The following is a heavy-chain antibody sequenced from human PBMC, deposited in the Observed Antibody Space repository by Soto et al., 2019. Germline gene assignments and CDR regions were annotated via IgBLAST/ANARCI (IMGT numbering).Heavy chain of an antibody. CDR1: GFTFSTYA. J-gene: IGHJ1*01. CDR3: ARGAPGRDGYNLDFQH. D-gene: IGHD5-12*01. Sequence: PGGSLRLSCAASGFTFSTYAMNWVRQAPRKGLEWVSSISSSGSFRYYADSVKGRFTISRDNAKNSLYLQMNSLRAQDTAVYYCARGAPGRDGYNLDFQHWGQGTLVTVSS. CDR2: ISSSGSFR. V-gene: IGHV3-21*04.